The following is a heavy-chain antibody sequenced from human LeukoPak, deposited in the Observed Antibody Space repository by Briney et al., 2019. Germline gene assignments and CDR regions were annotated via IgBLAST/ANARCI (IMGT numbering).Heavy chain of an antibody. J-gene: IGHJ6*02. CDR1: GGPVSGYF. D-gene: IGHD1-1*01. V-gene: IGHV4-59*08. CDR3: ARHDDIGLFQHGMDV. Sequence: PSETLYLTCTVSGGPVSGYFWSWNRQPPGKGLEWIGYIHYSGYTIYSPSFGSRVSISVDTSKNNFSLRLSSGTAADTAVYYCARHDDIGLFQHGMDVWGQGTTVTVSS. CDR2: IHYSGYT.